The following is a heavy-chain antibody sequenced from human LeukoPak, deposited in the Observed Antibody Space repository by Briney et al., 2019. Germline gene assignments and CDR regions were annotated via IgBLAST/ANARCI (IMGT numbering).Heavy chain of an antibody. D-gene: IGHD3-10*01. CDR2: ISAYNGNT. V-gene: IGHV1-18*01. J-gene: IGHJ3*02. CDR1: GYTFTSYG. CDR3: ARDLSVRGAFDI. Sequence: ASVKLSCKASGYTFTSYGISWVRQAPGQGLEWMGWISAYNGNTNYAQTLQGRVTMTTDTSTSTAYTELRSLRSDDTAVYYCARDLSVRGAFDIWGQGTMVTVSS.